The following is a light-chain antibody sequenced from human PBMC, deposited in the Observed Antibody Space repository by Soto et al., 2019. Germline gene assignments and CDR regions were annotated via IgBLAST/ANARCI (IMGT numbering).Light chain of an antibody. Sequence: QSALTQPASVSGSPGQSITISCTGTSSDVGGYNYVSWYQQHPGKAPKLMIYDVSNRPSGVSNRYSGSKSANTSSLTISGRQAEDEADYYCSSYTSSSTLLYVFGTGTKVTVL. CDR3: SSYTSSSTLLYV. J-gene: IGLJ1*01. CDR1: SSDVGGYNY. V-gene: IGLV2-14*01. CDR2: DVS.